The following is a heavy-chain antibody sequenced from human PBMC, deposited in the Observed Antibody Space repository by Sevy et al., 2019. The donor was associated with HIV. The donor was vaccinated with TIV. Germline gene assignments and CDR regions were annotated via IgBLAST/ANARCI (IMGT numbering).Heavy chain of an antibody. Sequence: GGSLRLSCAASGFTFSSYAMHWVRQAPGKGLEWVAVISYDGSSKYYADSVKGRFTISRDNSKNTLYLQMNSLRAEDTAVYYCARCYCSSTSCYGPYYYYGMDVWGQGTTVTVSS. CDR1: GFTFSSYA. CDR2: ISYDGSSK. J-gene: IGHJ6*02. CDR3: ARCYCSSTSCYGPYYYYGMDV. D-gene: IGHD2-2*01. V-gene: IGHV3-30-3*01.